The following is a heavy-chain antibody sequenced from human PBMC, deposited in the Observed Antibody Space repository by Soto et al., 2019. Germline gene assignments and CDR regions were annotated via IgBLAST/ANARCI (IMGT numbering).Heavy chain of an antibody. Sequence: VGSLRLSCAASGFTFSSYDMSWVRQAPGRGLDWVSGVTGSGGNTYYADSVKGRFTISRDNSKNTLYLQMNSLRAEDTAVYYCAKGFSGRYNRLDPSGQGTLVSV. J-gene: IGHJ5*02. CDR1: GFTFSSYD. CDR3: AKGFSGRYNRLDP. V-gene: IGHV3-23*01. D-gene: IGHD1-26*01. CDR2: VTGSGGNT.